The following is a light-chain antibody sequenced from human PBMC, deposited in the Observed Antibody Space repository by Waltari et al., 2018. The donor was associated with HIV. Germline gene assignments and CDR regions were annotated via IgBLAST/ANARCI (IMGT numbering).Light chain of an antibody. CDR3: SSYTSSSTPVV. V-gene: IGLV2-14*01. CDR2: DVS. J-gene: IGLJ2*01. CDR1: SSDIGTYNY. Sequence: QSALTQPASVSGSPGQSITISCTGTSSDIGTYNYVSWYQQHPGKVPKLMIYDVSKRPSGVSNRFASTKSGNTASLTISGLQAEDEADYYCSSYTSSSTPVVFGGGTKLTVL.